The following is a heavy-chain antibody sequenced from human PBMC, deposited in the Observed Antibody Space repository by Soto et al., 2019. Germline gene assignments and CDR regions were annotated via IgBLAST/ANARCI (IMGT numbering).Heavy chain of an antibody. V-gene: IGHV4-34*01. J-gene: IGHJ5*02. CDR2: INHSGST. Sequence: SETRSLTCTVSGGSISSYYWSWIRQPPGKGLEWIGEINHSGSTNYNPSLKSRVTISVDTSKNQFSLKLSSVTAADTAVYYCARCLRYQLDPWGQGTLVTVSS. CDR1: GGSISSYY. D-gene: IGHD2-2*01. CDR3: ARCLRYQLDP.